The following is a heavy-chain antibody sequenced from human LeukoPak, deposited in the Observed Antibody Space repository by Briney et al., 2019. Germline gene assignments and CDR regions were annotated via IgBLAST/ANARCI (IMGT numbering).Heavy chain of an antibody. CDR2: ISSSGSTI. J-gene: IGHJ4*02. D-gene: IGHD3-10*01. CDR3: ARNGRYYYGSGSPNGV. V-gene: IGHV3-11*04. Sequence: GGSLRLSCAASGFTFSDYYMSWIRQAPGKGLEWVSYISSSGSTIYYADSVKGRFTISRDNAKNSLHLQMNSLRAEDTAVYYCARNGRYYYGSGSPNGVWGQGTLVTVSS. CDR1: GFTFSDYY.